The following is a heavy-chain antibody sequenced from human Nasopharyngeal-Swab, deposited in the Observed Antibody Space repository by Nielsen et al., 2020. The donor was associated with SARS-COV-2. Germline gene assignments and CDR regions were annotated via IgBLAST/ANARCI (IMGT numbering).Heavy chain of an antibody. Sequence: SETLSLTCTVSGGSISSGGYYWSWIRQHPGKGLEWIGYIYYSGSTYYNPSLKSRVTISVDTSKNQFSLKLSSATAADTAIYYCARYTDSSSWYSNWFDPWGQGTLVTVSS. CDR2: IYYSGST. J-gene: IGHJ5*02. CDR3: ARYTDSSSWYSNWFDP. D-gene: IGHD6-13*01. CDR1: GGSISSGGYY. V-gene: IGHV4-31*03.